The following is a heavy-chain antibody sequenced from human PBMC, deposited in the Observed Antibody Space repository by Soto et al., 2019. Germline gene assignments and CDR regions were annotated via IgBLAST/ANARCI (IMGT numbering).Heavy chain of an antibody. CDR3: ARGGYGDSPGTYYFDY. V-gene: IGHV3-33*01. J-gene: IGHJ4*02. Sequence: GGSLRLSCAASGFTFSSYGMHWVGQAPGKGLEWVAVIWYDGSNKYYADSVKGRFTISRDNSKNTLYLQMNSLRAEDTAVYYCARGGYGDSPGTYYFDYWGQGTLVTVSS. CDR1: GFTFSSYG. D-gene: IGHD4-17*01. CDR2: IWYDGSNK.